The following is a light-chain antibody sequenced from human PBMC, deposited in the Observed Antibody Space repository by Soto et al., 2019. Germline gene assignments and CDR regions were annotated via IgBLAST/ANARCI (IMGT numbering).Light chain of an antibody. V-gene: IGKV3-15*01. CDR1: QSVSSN. CDR2: GAS. J-gene: IGKJ5*01. Sequence: EIVMTQSPATLSVSPGERATLSCRASQSVSSNLAWYQQKPGQAPRLLIYGASTRATGIPARFSGSGSGTEFTLTISSLQSEDFAVYYCQQIQKRPTFIRVPNTTTF. CDR3: QQIQKRPTFIRVPNTTT.